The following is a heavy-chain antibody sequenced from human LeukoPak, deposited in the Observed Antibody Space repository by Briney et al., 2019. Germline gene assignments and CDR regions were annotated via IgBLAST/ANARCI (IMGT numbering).Heavy chain of an antibody. D-gene: IGHD2-2*01. J-gene: IGHJ4*02. CDR3: ARGGRIVVVPAAIKSENFDY. V-gene: IGHV1-8*03. CDR1: GYTFTSYD. Sequence: ASVKVSCKASGYTFTSYDINWVRQATGQGLEWMGWMNPNSGNTGYAQKFQGRVTITRNTSISTAYMELSSLRSEDTAVYYCARGGRIVVVPAAIKSENFDYWGQGTLVTVSS. CDR2: MNPNSGNT.